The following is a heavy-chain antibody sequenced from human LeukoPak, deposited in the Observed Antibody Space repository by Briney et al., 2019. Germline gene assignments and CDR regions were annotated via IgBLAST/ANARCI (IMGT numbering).Heavy chain of an antibody. V-gene: IGHV3-7*01. CDR3: AREGKGYYYDSSGNHAFDI. CDR2: IKQDGSEK. CDR1: GFTFSSYW. J-gene: IGHJ3*02. Sequence: GGSLRLSCAASGFTFSSYWMSWVRQAPGKGLEWVANIKQDGSEKYYVDSVKGRFTISRDNAKNSLYLQMNSLRAEDTAVYYCAREGKGYYYDSSGNHAFDIWGQGTMVTVSS. D-gene: IGHD3-22*01.